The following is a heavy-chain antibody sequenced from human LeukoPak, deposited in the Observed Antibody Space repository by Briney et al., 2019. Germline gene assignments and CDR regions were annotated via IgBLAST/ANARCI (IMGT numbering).Heavy chain of an antibody. J-gene: IGHJ4*02. Sequence: GGSLRLSCAASGFTFSSYAMSWVRQAPGKGLEWVSAISDSGNTYHADSVRGRFTISRDSSKNTLFLQMNRLRPEDAAVYYCAKAPVTTCRGAYCYPFDYWGQGTLVTVSS. V-gene: IGHV3-23*01. CDR1: GFTFSSYA. D-gene: IGHD2-21*01. CDR3: AKAPVTTCRGAYCYPFDY. CDR2: ISDSGNT.